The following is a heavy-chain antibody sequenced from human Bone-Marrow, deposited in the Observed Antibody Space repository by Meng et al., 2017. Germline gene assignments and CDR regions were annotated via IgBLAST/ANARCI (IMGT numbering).Heavy chain of an antibody. Sequence: ASVKVSCKVSGYTLTELSMHWVRQAPGKGLEWMGGFDPEDGETIYAQKFQGRVTMTEDTSTDTAYMELSSLRSEDTAVYYCATQSTIEMATIKGLYFDYWGQRTLVTVSS. J-gene: IGHJ4*02. V-gene: IGHV1-24*01. CDR2: FDPEDGET. CDR3: ATQSTIEMATIKGLYFDY. CDR1: GYTLTELS. D-gene: IGHD5-24*01.